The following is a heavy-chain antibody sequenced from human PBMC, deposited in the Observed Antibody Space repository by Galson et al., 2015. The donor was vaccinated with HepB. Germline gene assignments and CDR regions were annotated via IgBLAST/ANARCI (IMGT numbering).Heavy chain of an antibody. D-gene: IGHD1-1*01. V-gene: IGHV3-23*01. Sequence: SLRLSCAVSGFSFSSYAMSWVRQAPGKGLEWVSGIGGSGDRTDYAQSVKGRFTISRDNSKNTLYLQMDSLRAEDTATYYCAKQKWITTGCLDNWGQGTLVTVSS. CDR2: IGGSGDRT. CDR3: AKQKWITTGCLDN. J-gene: IGHJ4*02. CDR1: GFSFSSYA.